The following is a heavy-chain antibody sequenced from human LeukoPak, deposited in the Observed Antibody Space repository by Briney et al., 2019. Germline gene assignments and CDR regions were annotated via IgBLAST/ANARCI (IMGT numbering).Heavy chain of an antibody. D-gene: IGHD3-3*01. V-gene: IGHV1-69*01. Sequence: GSSVKVSCKASGGTFSSYAISWARQAPGQGLEWMRGIIPIFGTANYAQKFQGRVTITADESTSTAYMELSSLRSEDTAVYYCARGPTVLRFLEWLLKPLDYWGQGTLVTVSS. CDR1: GGTFSSYA. J-gene: IGHJ4*02. CDR3: ARGPTVLRFLEWLLKPLDY. CDR2: IIPIFGTA.